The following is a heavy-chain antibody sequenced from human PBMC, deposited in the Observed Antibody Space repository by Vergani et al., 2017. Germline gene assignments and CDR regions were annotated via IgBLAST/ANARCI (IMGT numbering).Heavy chain of an antibody. D-gene: IGHD6-6*01. CDR3: ARGSRAESGSGPDK. V-gene: IGHV4-61*10. CDR2: IFSSGTT. Sequence: QVQLQESGPGLVKPSETLSLSCTVSGGSVRTSIGYYWTWIRQPAGKTLEWIGEIFSSGTTNYHPSFKNLVTMSVDTSKNDFSLTLNSVTAADSAVYYCARGSRAESGSGPDKWVQRTLVTVS. CDR1: GGSVRTSIGYY. J-gene: IGHJ4*02.